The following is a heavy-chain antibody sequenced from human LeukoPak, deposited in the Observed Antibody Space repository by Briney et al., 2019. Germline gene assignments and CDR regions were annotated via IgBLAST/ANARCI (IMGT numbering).Heavy chain of an antibody. D-gene: IGHD2-2*01. V-gene: IGHV4-39*01. CDR2: FYYSGST. Sequence: KPSETLSLTCTVSGGSLSSGYYYWGWIRQPPGKGLEWIGSFYYSGSTYYNPSLKSRVTISVDTSKNQFSLKLSSVTAADTAVYYCARISIVVVPAYFDYWGQGTLVTVSP. CDR1: GGSLSSGYYY. J-gene: IGHJ4*02. CDR3: ARISIVVVPAYFDY.